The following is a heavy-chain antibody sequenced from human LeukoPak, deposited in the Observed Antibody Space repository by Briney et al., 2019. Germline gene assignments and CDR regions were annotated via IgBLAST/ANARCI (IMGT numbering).Heavy chain of an antibody. V-gene: IGHV3-30*04. D-gene: IGHD7-27*01. J-gene: IGHJ4*02. CDR3: ARDHLRPTGEFDY. Sequence: PGRSLRLSCAASGFTFSTHSMHWVRQAPGKGLEWVALMSYDGRHIYYADSVKGRFTISRDNSKNTLFLQMNSLRVEDTAVYYCARDHLRPTGEFDYWGQGTLVTVSS. CDR1: GFTFSTHS. CDR2: MSYDGRHI.